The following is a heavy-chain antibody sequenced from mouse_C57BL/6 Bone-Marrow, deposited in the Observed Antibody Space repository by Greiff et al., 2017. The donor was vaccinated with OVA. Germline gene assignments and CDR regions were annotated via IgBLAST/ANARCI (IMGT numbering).Heavy chain of an antibody. J-gene: IGHJ4*01. CDR2: INPNNGGT. CDR1: GYTFTDYY. V-gene: IGHV1-26*01. CDR3: ALTTPVPYYYAMDY. Sequence: EVKLVESGPELVKPGASVKISCKASGYTFTDYYMNWVKQSHGKSLEWIGDINPNNGGTSYNQKFKGKATLTVDKSSSTAYMELRSLTSEDSAVYYCALTTPVPYYYAMDYWGQGTSVTVSS. D-gene: IGHD1-1*01.